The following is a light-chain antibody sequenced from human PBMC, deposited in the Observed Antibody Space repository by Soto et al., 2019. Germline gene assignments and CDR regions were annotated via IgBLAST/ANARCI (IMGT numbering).Light chain of an antibody. Sequence: DIVLTQSPATLSMSPGESATLSCRASQSVSSYLAWYQQEPGQAPGLLIYNASNRATGIPARFSGSGSGTDFTLTISSLEPEDFAVYYCQQRSNWPLTFGGGTKVDIK. CDR3: QQRSNWPLT. J-gene: IGKJ4*01. V-gene: IGKV3-11*01. CDR1: QSVSSY. CDR2: NAS.